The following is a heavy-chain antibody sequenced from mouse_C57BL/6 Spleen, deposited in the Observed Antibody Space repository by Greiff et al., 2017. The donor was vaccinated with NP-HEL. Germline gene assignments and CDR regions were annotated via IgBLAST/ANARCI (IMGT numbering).Heavy chain of an antibody. CDR3: ARKAQALDY. Sequence: QVQLQQPGAELVKPGASVKMSCKASGYTFTSYWITWVKQRPGQGLEWIGDIYPGSGSTNYNEKFKSKATLTVDPSSSTASMQLSSLTSEYSAVYYCARKAQALDYWGQGTTLTVSS. J-gene: IGHJ2*01. CDR1: GYTFTSYW. CDR2: IYPGSGST. D-gene: IGHD3-2*02. V-gene: IGHV1-55*01.